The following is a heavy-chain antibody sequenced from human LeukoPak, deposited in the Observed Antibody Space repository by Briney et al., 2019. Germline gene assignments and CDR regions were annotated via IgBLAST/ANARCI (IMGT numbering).Heavy chain of an antibody. CDR1: GYTFTSYY. V-gene: IGHV1-46*01. J-gene: IGHJ4*02. CDR3: ARVNGITMVRGRSPFDY. CDR2: INPSGGST. D-gene: IGHD3-10*01. Sequence: GASVKVSCKASGYTFTSYYMHWVRQAPGQGLEWMGIINPSGGSTSYAQKFQGRVTMTRDTSTSTVYMELSSLRSEDTAVYYCARVNGITMVRGRSPFDYWGQGTLVTVSS.